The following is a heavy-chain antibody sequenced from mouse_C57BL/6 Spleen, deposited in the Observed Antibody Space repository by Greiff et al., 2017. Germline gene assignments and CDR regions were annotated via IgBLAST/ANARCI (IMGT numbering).Heavy chain of an antibody. CDR2: IYPGDGDT. CDR1: GYAFSSSW. J-gene: IGHJ3*01. D-gene: IGHD1-1*01. Sequence: QVQLQQSGPELVKPGASVKISCKASGYAFSSSWMNWVKQRPGKGLEWIGRIYPGDGDTNYNGKFKGKATLTGDKSSSTAYMQLSSLTSEGSAVYFCARGGTHCYGSSYRFAYWGQGTLVTVSA. V-gene: IGHV1-82*01. CDR3: ARGGTHCYGSSYRFAY.